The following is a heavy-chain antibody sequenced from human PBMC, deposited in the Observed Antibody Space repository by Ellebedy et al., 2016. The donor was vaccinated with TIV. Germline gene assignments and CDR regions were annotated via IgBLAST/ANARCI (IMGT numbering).Heavy chain of an antibody. Sequence: GESLKISCSASGFTFSSYTMNWVRQAPGKGLEWVSSISSKNGYIFYADSVKGRFTISRDNAKNTLYLQMNSLRAEDTAVYYCTRDFRYMGFDPWGQGTLVTVSS. CDR2: ISSKNGYI. V-gene: IGHV3-21*01. CDR1: GFTFSSYT. J-gene: IGHJ5*02. CDR3: TRDFRYMGFDP. D-gene: IGHD5-18*01.